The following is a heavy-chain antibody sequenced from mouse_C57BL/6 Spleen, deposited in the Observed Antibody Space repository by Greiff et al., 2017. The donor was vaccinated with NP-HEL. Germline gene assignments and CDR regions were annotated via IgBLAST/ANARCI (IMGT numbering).Heavy chain of an antibody. CDR2: SRNKANDYTT. Sequence: EVKLVESGGGLVQPGRSLRLSCATSGFTFSDFYMEWVRQAPGKGLEWIAASRNKANDYTTEYSASVKGRFNVSRDTSQFILYLQMNALRAEDTAIYYCARDSYLGAMDYWGQGTSVTVSS. J-gene: IGHJ4*01. D-gene: IGHD2-12*01. CDR3: ARDSYLGAMDY. V-gene: IGHV7-1*01. CDR1: GFTFSDFY.